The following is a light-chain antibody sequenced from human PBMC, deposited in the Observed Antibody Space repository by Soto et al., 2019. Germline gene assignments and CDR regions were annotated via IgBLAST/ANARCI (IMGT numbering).Light chain of an antibody. CDR3: QSYDSSLRGVV. J-gene: IGLJ2*01. CDR2: GDT. CDR1: ISNIGSGYA. Sequence: QAVVTQPPSVSGAPGQRVTISCTGSISNIGSGYAVYWYRQLPGTAPKLLIYGDTNLPSGVPDRFSGSKSGTSASLAISGLQAEDEADYYCQSYDSSLRGVVFGGGTKLTVL. V-gene: IGLV1-40*01.